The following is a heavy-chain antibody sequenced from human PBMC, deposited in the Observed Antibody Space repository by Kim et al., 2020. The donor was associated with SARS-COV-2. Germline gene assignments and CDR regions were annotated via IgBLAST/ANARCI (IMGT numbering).Heavy chain of an antibody. J-gene: IGHJ4*02. V-gene: IGHV1-3*01. Sequence: QGRVTITRDTSASTAYMELSSLRSEDTAVYYCARVVNYYDSSGYQNFDYWGQGTLVTVSS. D-gene: IGHD3-22*01. CDR3: ARVVNYYDSSGYQNFDY.